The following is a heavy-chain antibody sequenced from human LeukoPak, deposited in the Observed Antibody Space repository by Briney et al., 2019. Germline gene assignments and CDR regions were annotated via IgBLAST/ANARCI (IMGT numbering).Heavy chain of an antibody. V-gene: IGHV3-30*02. J-gene: IGHJ4*02. CDR2: IRFDGTNK. D-gene: IGHD6-13*01. Sequence: PGGSLRLSCAASGFTFSSYGMHWVSQAPGKGLEWMAFIRFDGTNKYHADSVTGRFTVSRDNSKNTLFLQMNSLIFEDTAIYYCARDKYVSTISSSWSFAFWGQGTLVTVSS. CDR3: ARDKYVSTISSSWSFAF. CDR1: GFTFSSYG.